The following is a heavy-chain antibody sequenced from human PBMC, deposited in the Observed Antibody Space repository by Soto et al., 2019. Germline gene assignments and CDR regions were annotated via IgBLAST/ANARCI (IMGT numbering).Heavy chain of an antibody. V-gene: IGHV3-48*01. Sequence: AGGSLRLSCAASGFTFSSYTMNWVRQAPGKGLEWLSYIGSSGYTIYYADSVKGRITISRDNAKNSLYLQMNSLRAEDTAVYYCARDRDYAFDIWGQGTMVTVSS. CDR1: GFTFSSYT. J-gene: IGHJ3*02. CDR2: IGSSGYTI. D-gene: IGHD3-16*01. CDR3: ARDRDYAFDI.